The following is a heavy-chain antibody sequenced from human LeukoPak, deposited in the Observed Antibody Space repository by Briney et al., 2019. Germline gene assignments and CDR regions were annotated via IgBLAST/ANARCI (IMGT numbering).Heavy chain of an antibody. CDR2: ISYSGKS. V-gene: IGHV4-39*07. CDR3: ARNDFRVHNFFDP. Sequence: SETLSLTCDVSVGSMNRDHFYWAWIRQPPGTGLEWIGSISYSGKSEYSPSLKSRLSLSIDTSNSQVSLRLTSMTAADTAVYFCARNDFRVHNFFDPWGQGTLVIVSS. J-gene: IGHJ5*02. D-gene: IGHD1-1*01. CDR1: VGSMNRDHFY.